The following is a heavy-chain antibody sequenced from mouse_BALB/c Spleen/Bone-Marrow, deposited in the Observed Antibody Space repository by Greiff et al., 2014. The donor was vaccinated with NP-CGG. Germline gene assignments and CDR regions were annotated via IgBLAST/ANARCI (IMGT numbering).Heavy chain of an antibody. CDR3: ARSEGIYYYGSSYALDY. D-gene: IGHD1-1*01. Sequence: LVKTGASVKISCKASDYSFTDYYMHWVKQTHGKSLEWIGYISCYNGATSYNQKFKSKATFTVDTSSSTAYMQFSSLTSEDSAVYYCARSEGIYYYGSSYALDYWGQGTSGTVSS. J-gene: IGHJ4*01. CDR1: DYSFTDYY. CDR2: ISCYNGAT. V-gene: IGHV1S34*01.